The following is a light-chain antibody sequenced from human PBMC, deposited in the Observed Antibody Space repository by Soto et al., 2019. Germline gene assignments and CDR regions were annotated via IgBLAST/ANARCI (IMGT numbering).Light chain of an antibody. Sequence: DIQMTQSPSSLSASVGDRVTITCRASQSISNFLNWYQQKPGKAPKVLIYGASSLQSGVPSSFSGSGSGTDFTLTISSLRPEDFATYYCQQSYSTPWTFGQGTKVEIK. J-gene: IGKJ1*01. CDR1: QSISNF. CDR3: QQSYSTPWT. V-gene: IGKV1-39*01. CDR2: GAS.